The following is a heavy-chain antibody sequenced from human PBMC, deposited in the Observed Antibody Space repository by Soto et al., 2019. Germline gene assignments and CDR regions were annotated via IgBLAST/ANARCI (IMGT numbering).Heavy chain of an antibody. D-gene: IGHD3-9*01. Sequence: QVQLVQSGAEVKKPGASVKVSCKASGYTFTSYGISWVRQAPGQGLEWMGWISAYNGNTNYAQKLQGRVTMTTDTSXXTXYXXLRNMRSDDTAVYYCARSSGVMVLRYFDWFDWFDPWGQGTLVTVSS. V-gene: IGHV1-18*01. J-gene: IGHJ5*02. CDR2: ISAYNGNT. CDR3: ARSSGVMVLRYFDWFDWFDP. CDR1: GYTFTSYG.